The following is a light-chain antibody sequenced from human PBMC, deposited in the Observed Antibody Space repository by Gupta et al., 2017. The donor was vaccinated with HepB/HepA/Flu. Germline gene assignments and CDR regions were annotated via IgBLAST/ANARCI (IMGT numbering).Light chain of an antibody. CDR1: SSDIGAYNY. Sequence: QSALIQPASVSGSPGQSITISCTGTSSDIGAYNYVSWYQQHPGKATKRMIFSVSSRLSGLSNRLLCYTSCNTASPRTHGLPAEEEADDYCISPKNLYNRGVFGGGTKLTV. J-gene: IGLJ3*02. V-gene: IGLV2-14*03. CDR3: ISPKNLYNRGV. CDR2: SVS.